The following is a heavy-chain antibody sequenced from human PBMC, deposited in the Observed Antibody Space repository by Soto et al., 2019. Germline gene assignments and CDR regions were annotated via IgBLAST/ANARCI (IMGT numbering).Heavy chain of an antibody. J-gene: IGHJ4*02. D-gene: IGHD6-19*01. CDR3: AREEIPVPGTRGGFDN. Sequence: QVQLVQSGAEVKKPGASVKVSCKASGYIFTGYYMHWVRQAPGQGLEWMGWTNPYNGGTNYPQKFQGRVTVTRDTSISTAYRELRRLRSDDTAVYYCAREEIPVPGTRGGFDNWGQGTLVPVSS. CDR2: TNPYNGGT. CDR1: GYIFTGYY. V-gene: IGHV1-2*02.